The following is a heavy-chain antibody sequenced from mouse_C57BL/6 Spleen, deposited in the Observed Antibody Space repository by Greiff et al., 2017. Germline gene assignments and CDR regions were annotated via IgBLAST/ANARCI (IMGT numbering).Heavy chain of an antibody. CDR1: GYTFTSYW. Sequence: VQLQQPGAELVKPGASVKMSCKASGYTFTSYWITWVKQRPGQGLEWIGDIYPGSGSTNYNEKFKSKATLTVDTSSSAAYMQLSSLTSEDSAVYYCARYYDGSSYPAWFAYWGQGTLVTVSA. CDR2: IYPGSGST. CDR3: ARYYDGSSYPAWFAY. J-gene: IGHJ3*01. D-gene: IGHD1-1*01. V-gene: IGHV1-55*01.